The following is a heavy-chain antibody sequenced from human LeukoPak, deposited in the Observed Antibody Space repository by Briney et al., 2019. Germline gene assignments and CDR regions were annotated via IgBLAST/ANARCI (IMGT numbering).Heavy chain of an antibody. CDR3: GRGAFRQYYFDY. V-gene: IGHV3-48*04. CDR1: GFTFSTYS. D-gene: IGHD3-3*02. Sequence: HSGGSLRLSCAASGFTFSTYSMNWVRQAPGKGLEWVSYISSSSSTIYYADSVKGRFTISRDNSKNTVYLLMNSLSAEDTAVYYCGRGAFRQYYFDYWGQGTLVTVSS. J-gene: IGHJ4*02. CDR2: ISSSSSTI.